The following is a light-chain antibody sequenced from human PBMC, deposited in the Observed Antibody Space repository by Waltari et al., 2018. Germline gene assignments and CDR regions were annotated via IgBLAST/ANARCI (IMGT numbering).Light chain of an antibody. CDR1: QSISSW. V-gene: IGKV1-5*03. CDR3: QQYNSYLT. CDR2: KAS. Sequence: DIHMTQSPSTLSASVGDRVTITCRASQSISSWLAWYQQKPGKAPKLLIYKASSLESGVPSRFSGSGSGTEFTLTISSLQPDDFAPYYCQQYNSYLTFGPGNKVDIK. J-gene: IGKJ3*01.